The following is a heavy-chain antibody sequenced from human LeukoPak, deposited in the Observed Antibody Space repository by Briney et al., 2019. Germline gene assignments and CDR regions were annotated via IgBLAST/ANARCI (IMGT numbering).Heavy chain of an antibody. Sequence: SETLSLTCTVSGGSISNYNWSWLRQPPGKVLEWIVYIYFSGTTNINPSLKRRVTISVDMSKNQFSLKLSSVTAADTAVYYCAREDPQTTVPEGLDVWGQGTTVTVSS. D-gene: IGHD4-17*01. V-gene: IGHV4-59*12. CDR2: IYFSGTT. CDR1: GGSISNYN. J-gene: IGHJ6*02. CDR3: AREDPQTTVPEGLDV.